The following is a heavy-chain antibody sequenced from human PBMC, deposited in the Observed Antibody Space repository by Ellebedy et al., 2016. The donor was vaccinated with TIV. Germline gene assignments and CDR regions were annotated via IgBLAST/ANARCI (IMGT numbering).Heavy chain of an antibody. Sequence: AASVKVSCKASGYTFTTYDITWVRQAPGQGPEWVGWISLNNGNRIYAQNFQGRVTMTRDTSTSTVYMELSSLRSEDTAVYYCTRGGTKGENNWFDPWGQGTLVIVSS. V-gene: IGHV1-8*01. CDR3: TRGGTKGENNWFDP. CDR2: ISLNNGNR. J-gene: IGHJ5*02. D-gene: IGHD3-10*01. CDR1: GYTFTTYD.